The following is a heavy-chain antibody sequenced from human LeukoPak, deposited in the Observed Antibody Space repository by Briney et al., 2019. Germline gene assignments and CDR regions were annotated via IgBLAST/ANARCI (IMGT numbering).Heavy chain of an antibody. CDR3: ARDAAQRSLLWFEPNENWFDP. V-gene: IGHV3-11*01. D-gene: IGHD3-10*01. J-gene: IGHJ5*02. Sequence: PGRSLRLSCAASGFTFSDYYMSWIRQAPGKGLEWVSYISSSGSTIYYADSVKGRFTISRDNAKNSLYLQMNSLRAEDTAVYYCARDAAQRSLLWFEPNENWFDPWGQGTLVTVSS. CDR2: ISSSGSTI. CDR1: GFTFSDYY.